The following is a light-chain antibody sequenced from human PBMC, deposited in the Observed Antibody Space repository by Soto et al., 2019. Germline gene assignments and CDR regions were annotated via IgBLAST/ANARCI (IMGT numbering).Light chain of an antibody. V-gene: IGKV1-5*03. CDR3: QHTYTTPIT. Sequence: IQMTQSPSTLSASVGDRVTISCRASQSINKWLAWYQHKPGKAPNLLIYEVSTLHSGVPSRFSGSGSGTDFTLTISSLQPEDFATYYCQHTYTTPITFGQGTRLEIK. CDR1: QSINKW. J-gene: IGKJ5*01. CDR2: EVS.